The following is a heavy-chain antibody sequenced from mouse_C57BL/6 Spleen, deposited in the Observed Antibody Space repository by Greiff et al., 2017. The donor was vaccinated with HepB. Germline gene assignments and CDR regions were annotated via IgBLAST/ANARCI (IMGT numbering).Heavy chain of an antibody. Sequence: EVQLQQSGPELVKPGASVKISCKASGYSFTGYYMNWVKQSPEKSLEWIGEINPSTGGTTYNQKFKAKATLTVDKSSSTAYMQLKSLTSEDSAVYDCARKLLRYSYYFDYWGQGTTLTVSS. J-gene: IGHJ2*01. D-gene: IGHD1-1*01. V-gene: IGHV1-42*01. CDR2: INPSTGGT. CDR1: GYSFTGYY. CDR3: ARKLLRYSYYFDY.